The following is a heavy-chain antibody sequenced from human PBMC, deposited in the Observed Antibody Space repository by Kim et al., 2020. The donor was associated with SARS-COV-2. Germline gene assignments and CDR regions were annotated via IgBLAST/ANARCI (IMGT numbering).Heavy chain of an antibody. CDR1: GFTFSSYA. CDR2: ISGSGGST. V-gene: IGHV3-23*01. CDR3: AKRGKQWLAPRYYFDY. D-gene: IGHD6-19*01. J-gene: IGHJ4*02. Sequence: GGSLRLSCAASGFTFSSYAMSWVRQAPGKGLEWVSAISGSGGSTYYADSVKGRFTISRDNSKNTLYLQMNSLRAEDTAVYYCAKRGKQWLAPRYYFDYWGQGTLVTVSS.